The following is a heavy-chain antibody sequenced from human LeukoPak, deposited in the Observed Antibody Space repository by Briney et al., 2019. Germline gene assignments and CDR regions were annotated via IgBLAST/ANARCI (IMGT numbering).Heavy chain of an antibody. CDR2: ISGSGGST. Sequence: GGSLRPSCAALGFPFISYAMSGVRRAPGRGRGGGPAISGSGGSTYYADSVKGRFTISRDNSKNTLYLQMNSLRAEDTAVYYCAKYGIAAAGNWFDPWGQGTLVTVSS. CDR1: GFPFISYA. J-gene: IGHJ5*02. V-gene: IGHV3-23*01. CDR3: AKYGIAAAGNWFDP. D-gene: IGHD6-13*01.